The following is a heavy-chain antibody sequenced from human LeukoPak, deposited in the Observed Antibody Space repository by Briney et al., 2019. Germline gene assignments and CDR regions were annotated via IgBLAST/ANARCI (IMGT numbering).Heavy chain of an antibody. CDR1: GFTFSSYW. Sequence: GGSLRLSCAASGFTFSSYWMTWVRQAPGKGLEWVANIKQDGAEKYCVDSVKGRFTISRDNAKNSLYLQMNSLRAEDTAVYYCARDRCSRTSCFIDYWGQGTLVTVS. D-gene: IGHD2-2*01. J-gene: IGHJ4*02. CDR2: IKQDGAEK. CDR3: ARDRCSRTSCFIDY. V-gene: IGHV3-7*04.